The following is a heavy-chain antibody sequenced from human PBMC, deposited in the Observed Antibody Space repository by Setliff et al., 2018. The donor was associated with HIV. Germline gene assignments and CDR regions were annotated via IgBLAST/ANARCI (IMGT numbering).Heavy chain of an antibody. J-gene: IGHJ3*02. V-gene: IGHV4-61*09. CDR1: GGSIGSGSHY. Sequence: PSETLSLTCTVSGGSIGSGSHYWSWIRQPAGKGLEWIGHIYTTGSTNYNPPLKSRVTISADTSNIQFSLRLTSMTAADTAVYYCAKTSVGATGLYAFDIWGQGTMVTVSS. CDR3: AKTSVGATGLYAFDI. CDR2: IYTTGST. D-gene: IGHD1-26*01.